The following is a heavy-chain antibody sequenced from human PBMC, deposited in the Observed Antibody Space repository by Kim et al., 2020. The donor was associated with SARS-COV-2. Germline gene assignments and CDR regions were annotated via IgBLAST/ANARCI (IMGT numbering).Heavy chain of an antibody. Sequence: GGSLRLSCAASGFTFSIYAMTWVRQAPGKGLEWVSNIGGDGSSTYYADSVKGRFTISRHNSKNTLYLQMNSLRAEDTAVYYCAVRGVITHYYSMDVWGQGTTVTVSS. D-gene: IGHD3-10*01. V-gene: IGHV3-23*01. J-gene: IGHJ6*02. CDR1: GFTFSIYA. CDR2: IGGDGSST. CDR3: AVRGVITHYYSMDV.